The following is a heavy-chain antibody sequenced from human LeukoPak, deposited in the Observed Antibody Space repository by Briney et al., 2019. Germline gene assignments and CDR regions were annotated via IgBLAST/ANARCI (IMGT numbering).Heavy chain of an antibody. Sequence: SETLSLTCTVSGGSISSYYWSWIRQPPGKGLEWIGYIYYSGSTNYNPSLKSRVTISVDTSKNQFSLKLSSVTAADTAVYYCARDRGFEELVPFDYWGQGTLVTVSP. V-gene: IGHV4-59*01. CDR3: ARDRGFEELVPFDY. CDR2: IYYSGST. CDR1: GGSISSYY. D-gene: IGHD1-26*01. J-gene: IGHJ4*02.